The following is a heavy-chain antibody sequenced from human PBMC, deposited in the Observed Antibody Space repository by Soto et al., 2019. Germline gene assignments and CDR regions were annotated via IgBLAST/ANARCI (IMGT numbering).Heavy chain of an antibody. CDR2: MSPGGNSQ. J-gene: IGHJ4*02. D-gene: IGHD3-22*01. Sequence: QVQLMESGGGVVQSGGPLRLSCAAPGQNFNIHALHWIRQAPGEGLEWVAVMSPGGNSQYYADSMKGRFTISRDTSKSTLYLQMTSLRPEDTAVYYCASGAAFYYDTSRYWGQGTLVTVSS. CDR1: GQNFNIHA. CDR3: ASGAAFYYDTSRY. V-gene: IGHV3-30-3*01.